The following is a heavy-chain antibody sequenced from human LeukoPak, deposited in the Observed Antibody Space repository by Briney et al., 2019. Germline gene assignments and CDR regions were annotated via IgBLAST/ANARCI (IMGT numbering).Heavy chain of an antibody. CDR1: TLTLSSYG. CDR2: ISYEGSNT. CDR3: ANLSGSYSGDFDY. D-gene: IGHD1-26*01. J-gene: IGHJ4*02. V-gene: IGHV3-30*18. Sequence: PGQSLTLACPPATLTLSSYGMHCVRQAQDNWLEWVAVISYEGSNTYYANSGKGRFTISRDNSTNTLYLQMNSLRAEETSVYYCANLSGSYSGDFDYWGQGPRVTASS.